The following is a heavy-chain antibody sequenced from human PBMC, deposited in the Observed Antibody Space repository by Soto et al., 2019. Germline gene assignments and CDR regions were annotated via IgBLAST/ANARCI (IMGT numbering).Heavy chain of an antibody. CDR1: GYTFSNFW. Sequence: GESLKISCQSSGYTFSNFWIGWVCQLPGKGLKWMGIIYPGDHETRYSPSFHGKVTISADRSINTAYLQWNSLEASDTAFYFCARSPRSSPYFDYWGQGALVTVSS. CDR3: ARSPRSSPYFDY. V-gene: IGHV5-51*01. CDR2: IYPGDHET. J-gene: IGHJ4*02. D-gene: IGHD6-13*01.